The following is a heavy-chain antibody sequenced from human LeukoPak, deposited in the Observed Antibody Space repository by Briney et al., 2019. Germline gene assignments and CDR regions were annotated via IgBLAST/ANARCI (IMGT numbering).Heavy chain of an antibody. CDR1: GGSISSYY. Sequence: SETLSLTCTVSGGSISSYYWSWIRQPPGKGLEWIGYIYYSGSTNYNPSLKSRVTISVDTSKNQFSLKLSSVTAADTAVYYCARSRTGDLMVYWGQGTLVTVSS. D-gene: IGHD7-27*01. CDR3: ARSRTGDLMVY. V-gene: IGHV4-59*01. J-gene: IGHJ4*02. CDR2: IYYSGST.